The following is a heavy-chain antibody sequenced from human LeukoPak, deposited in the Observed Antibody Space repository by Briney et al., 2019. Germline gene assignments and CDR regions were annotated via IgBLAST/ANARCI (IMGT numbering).Heavy chain of an antibody. V-gene: IGHV4-61*01. Sequence: SETLSLTCTVSGASVSSDNYYWSWIRQPPGKGLEWIGHLHYSGSTNYNPSLQSRVTILRDTSKNQFSLNLRSVTAADTAMYYCVRWGGPTSGRGFGFYYYGMDVWGRGTTVVVSS. CDR3: VRWGGPTSGRGFGFYYYGMDV. J-gene: IGHJ6*02. CDR2: LHYSGST. CDR1: GASVSSDNYY. D-gene: IGHD3-10*01.